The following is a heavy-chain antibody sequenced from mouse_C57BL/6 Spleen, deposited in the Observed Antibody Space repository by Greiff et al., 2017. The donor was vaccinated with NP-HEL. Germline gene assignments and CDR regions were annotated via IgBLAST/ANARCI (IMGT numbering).Heavy chain of an antibody. CDR2: INPSSGYT. D-gene: IGHD1-1*01. V-gene: IGHV1-7*01. Sequence: VQLQQSGAELAKPGASVKLSCKASGYTFTSYWMHWVKQRPGQGLEWIGYINPSSGYTKYNQKFKDKATLTADKSSSTAYMHLSSLTYEDSAVYYCARLDGSSLWYFDVWGTGTTVTVSS. CDR3: ARLDGSSLWYFDV. CDR1: GYTFTSYW. J-gene: IGHJ1*03.